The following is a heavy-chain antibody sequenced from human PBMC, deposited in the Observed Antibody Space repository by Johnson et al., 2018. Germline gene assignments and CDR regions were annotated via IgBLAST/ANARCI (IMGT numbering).Heavy chain of an antibody. CDR2: IKSKSDGGTT. CDR1: GFTFNNAW. Sequence: VQLVESGGGLIKPGGSLRLSCAASGFTFNNAWMNWVRQAPGKGLEWVGRIKSKSDGGTTDYAAPVKGRFSISRDDSQNTLYLQMNSLQTEDTAVYYWTTVTIVGRPHAFDLWGQGTMVTVSS. D-gene: IGHD6-6*01. CDR3: TTVTIVGRPHAFDL. J-gene: IGHJ3*01. V-gene: IGHV3-15*07.